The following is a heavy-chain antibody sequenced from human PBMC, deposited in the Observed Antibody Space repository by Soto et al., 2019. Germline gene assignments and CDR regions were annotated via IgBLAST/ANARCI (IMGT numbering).Heavy chain of an antibody. CDR3: ATGIVVVPAAISVVDDY. D-gene: IGHD2-2*01. J-gene: IGHJ4*02. CDR1: GYTLTELS. Sequence: GASVKVSCKVSGYTLTELSMHWVRQAPGKGLEWMGGFDPEDGETIYAQKLQGRVTMTEDTSTDTAYMELSSLRSEDTAVYYCATGIVVVPAAISVVDDYWGQGTLVTVSS. CDR2: FDPEDGET. V-gene: IGHV1-24*01.